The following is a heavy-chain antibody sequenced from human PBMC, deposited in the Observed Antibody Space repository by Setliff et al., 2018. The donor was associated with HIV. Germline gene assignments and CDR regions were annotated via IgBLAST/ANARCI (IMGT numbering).Heavy chain of an antibody. D-gene: IGHD2-2*01. CDR2: IRYDGSDK. J-gene: IGHJ4*02. CDR3: AKFRYAIKSTYYFDS. Sequence: GGSLRLSCEISGFTFSNYGMHWVRQAPGKGLEWVAFIRYDGSDKYYVDSVKGRFTVSRDNSKNTLYLQMNSLRPEDTALYYCAKFRYAIKSTYYFDSWGQGTLVTVSS. V-gene: IGHV3-30*02. CDR1: GFTFSNYG.